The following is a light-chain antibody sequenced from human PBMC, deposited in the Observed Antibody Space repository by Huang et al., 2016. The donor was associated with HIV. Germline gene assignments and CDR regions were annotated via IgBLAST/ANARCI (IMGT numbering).Light chain of an antibody. CDR1: HDINTY. J-gene: IGKJ3*01. Sequence: QLTQSPSSLSASIGDRVTIAGRASHDINTYLAWYQQKPGRAPKLLIYDASTLQTGVPSRFRGFGSGTAFSLTITSLQPDDFAVYYCQQLSAYPLSFGPGTTVD. V-gene: IGKV1-9*01. CDR3: QQLSAYPLS. CDR2: DAS.